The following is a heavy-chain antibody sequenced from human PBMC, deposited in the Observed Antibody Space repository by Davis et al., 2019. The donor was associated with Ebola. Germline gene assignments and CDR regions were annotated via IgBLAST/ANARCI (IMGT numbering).Heavy chain of an antibody. CDR1: GFTFSNYG. V-gene: IGHV3-33*01. Sequence: GESLKISCAASGFTFSNYGMHWVRQAPGKGLEWVAVIWYDGSNKYYADSVKGRFTISRDNSKNTLYLQMNSLRAEDTAVYYCARDPTLYYYDSSDGFDIWGQGTMVTVSS. J-gene: IGHJ3*02. CDR3: ARDPTLYYYDSSDGFDI. CDR2: IWYDGSNK. D-gene: IGHD3-22*01.